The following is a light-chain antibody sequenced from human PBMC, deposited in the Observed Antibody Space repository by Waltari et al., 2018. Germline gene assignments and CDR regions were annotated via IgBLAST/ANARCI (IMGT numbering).Light chain of an antibody. CDR2: EVT. Sequence: QSALTRPAAVSGSPGQTITISCTGTTSDIGTYNYVSWYQQHPGQAPKLMRCEVTYRPALVSGCVSVSPSGNTASPAISGLQPEDEADYYCSSSTSSTTLLVVFGGGTKLTVL. CDR1: TSDIGTYNY. J-gene: IGLJ2*01. V-gene: IGLV2-14*01. CDR3: SSSTSSTTLLVV.